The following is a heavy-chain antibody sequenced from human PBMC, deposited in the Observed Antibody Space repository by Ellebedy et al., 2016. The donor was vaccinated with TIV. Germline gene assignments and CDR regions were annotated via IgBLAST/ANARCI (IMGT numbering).Heavy chain of an antibody. CDR3: ARDKVATTINYYYYYGMDV. CDR1: GGSISSYY. CDR2: IYTSGST. V-gene: IGHV4-4*07. D-gene: IGHD5-12*01. J-gene: IGHJ6*02. Sequence: SETLSLXXTVSGGSISSYYWSWIRQPAGKGLEWIGRIYTSGSTNYNPSLKSRVTISVDTSKNQFSLKLSSVTAADTAVYYCARDKVATTINYYYYYGMDVWGQGTTVTVSS.